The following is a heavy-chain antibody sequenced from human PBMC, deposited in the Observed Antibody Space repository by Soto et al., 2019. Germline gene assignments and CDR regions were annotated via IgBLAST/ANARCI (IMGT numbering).Heavy chain of an antibody. Sequence: QVQLVQSGAEVKKPGSSVNVSCKASGGTFNTFAISWVRQAPGQGLEYLGGIVPILGPAFYAQRFQGRVTITGENSTNTAYLELTSLSSEDTAVYYCARAAKRYFHSCRQGTQVTVSS. CDR1: GGTFNTFA. CDR2: IVPILGPA. J-gene: IGHJ4*02. CDR3: ARAAKRYFHS. V-gene: IGHV1-69*06.